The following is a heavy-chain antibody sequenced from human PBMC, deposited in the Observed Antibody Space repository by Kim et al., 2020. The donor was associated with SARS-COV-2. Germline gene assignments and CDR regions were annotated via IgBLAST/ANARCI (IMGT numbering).Heavy chain of an antibody. CDR2: IYSGGST. V-gene: IGHV3-53*01. J-gene: IGHJ4*02. Sequence: GGSLRLSCAASGFTVSSNYMSWVRQAPGKGLEWVSVIYSGGSTYYADSVKGRFTISRDNSKNTLYLQMNSLRAADTAVYYCARSTIFGVVPSWGQGTLATVSS. D-gene: IGHD3-3*01. CDR1: GFTVSSNY. CDR3: ARSTIFGVVPS.